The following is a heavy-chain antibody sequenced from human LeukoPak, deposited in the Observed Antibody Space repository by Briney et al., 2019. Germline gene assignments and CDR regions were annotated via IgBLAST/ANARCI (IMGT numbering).Heavy chain of an antibody. V-gene: IGHV3-7*03. CDR3: ARDTGYNTFDY. D-gene: IGHD5-24*01. Sequence: GGSLKLSCAASGFTFSNYWMSWVRQAPGKGLEWVAYIKEDGSDKYYVDSVKGRFTTSRDNAKNSQYLQMNSLRAEDTAVYYCARDTGYNTFDYWGQGTLVTVSS. J-gene: IGHJ4*02. CDR2: IKEDGSDK. CDR1: GFTFSNYW.